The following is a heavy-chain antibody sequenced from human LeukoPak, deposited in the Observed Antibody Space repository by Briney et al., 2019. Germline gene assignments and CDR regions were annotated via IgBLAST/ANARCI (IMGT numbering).Heavy chain of an antibody. CDR1: GFTFSSYA. J-gene: IGHJ5*02. V-gene: IGHV3-23*01. CDR3: AREAPYGSGSYYLDP. CDR2: ISGSGDNT. Sequence: GGSLRLSCAASGFTFSSYAMNWVRQAPGKGLEWVSAISGSGDNTYYADSVKGRFTISRDSSENTLYLQMNSLRVEDTAVYYCAREAPYGSGSYYLDPWGQGTLVTVSS. D-gene: IGHD3-10*01.